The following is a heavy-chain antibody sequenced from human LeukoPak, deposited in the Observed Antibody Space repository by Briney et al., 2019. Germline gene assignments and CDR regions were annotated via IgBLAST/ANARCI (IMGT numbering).Heavy chain of an antibody. CDR3: ARWGGQQWLVPD. V-gene: IGHV4-39*07. CDR2: VDYSGRT. D-gene: IGHD6-19*01. Sequence: SETLSLTCTVSGGSVSSSGYYWGWVRQPPGKGLEWIGSVDYSGRTYYIPSLTSRITISLDTSRNQSSLKLTSATAADTAVYYCARWGGQQWLVPDWGQGTLVTVSS. J-gene: IGHJ4*02. CDR1: GGSVSSSGYY.